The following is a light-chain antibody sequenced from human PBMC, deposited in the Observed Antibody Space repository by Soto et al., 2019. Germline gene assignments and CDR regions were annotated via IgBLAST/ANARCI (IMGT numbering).Light chain of an antibody. CDR2: DDS. CDR1: NIGTKS. J-gene: IGLJ3*02. V-gene: IGLV3-21*02. Sequence: SYELTQPPSVSVAPGQTARITCGGNNIGTKSVHWYQQKPGQAPVLVVHDDSARPSGIPERFSGSNSGHMATLTISRVEAGDEADYYCQLWDSGSDHRVFGGGTKLTVL. CDR3: QLWDSGSDHRV.